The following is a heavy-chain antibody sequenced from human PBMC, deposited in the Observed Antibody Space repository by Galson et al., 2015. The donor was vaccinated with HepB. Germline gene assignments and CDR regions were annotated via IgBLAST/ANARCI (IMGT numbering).Heavy chain of an antibody. D-gene: IGHD1-7*01. CDR1: GYTFTNYA. J-gene: IGHJ3*02. CDR3: VRVKGSNFDAFDI. CDR2: ISTYNGNT. Sequence: SVKVSCKASGYTFTNYAATWVRQAPGQGLEWMGWISTYNGNTNYAQKLRGRVTMTTDTSTSTSYMELRSLRSDDTAVYYCVRVKGSNFDAFDIWGQGTRVPVSS. V-gene: IGHV1-18*01.